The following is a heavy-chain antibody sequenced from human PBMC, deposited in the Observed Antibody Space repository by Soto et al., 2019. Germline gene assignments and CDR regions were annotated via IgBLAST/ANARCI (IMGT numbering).Heavy chain of an antibody. CDR1: GGTFSSYA. V-gene: IGHV1-69*13. D-gene: IGHD1-26*01. CDR2: IIPIFGTA. CDR3: ARDYASYHYYYYGMDV. J-gene: IGHJ6*02. Sequence: ASVKVSCKASGGTFSSYAISWVRQAPGQGLEWMGGIIPIFGTANYAQKFQGRVTITADESTSTAYMELSSLRSEDTAVYYCARDYASYHYYYYGMDVWGQGTTVTVSS.